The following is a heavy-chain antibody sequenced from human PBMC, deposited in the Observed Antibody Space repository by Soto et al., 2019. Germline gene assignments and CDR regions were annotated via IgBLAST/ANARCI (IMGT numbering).Heavy chain of an antibody. V-gene: IGHV3-21*01. J-gene: IGHJ6*02. CDR2: ISSSSSYI. CDR3: ASISNSGDYYYYGMDV. CDR1: GFTFSSYS. D-gene: IGHD4-4*01. Sequence: SLRLSCAASGFTFSSYSMNWVRQAPGKGLEWVSSISSSSSYIYYADSVKGRFTISRDNAKNSLYLQMNSLRAEDTAVYYCASISNSGDYYYYGMDVWRQRTTVTVSS.